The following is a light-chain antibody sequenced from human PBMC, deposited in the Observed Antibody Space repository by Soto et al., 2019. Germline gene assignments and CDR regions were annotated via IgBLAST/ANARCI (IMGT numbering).Light chain of an antibody. CDR1: QDISSS. CDR3: QQRSNWPPA. CDR2: TAS. J-gene: IGKJ5*01. V-gene: IGKV1-9*01. Sequence: DIQLTQSPSFLSASVGARVTITCRASQDISSSLAWYQQKPAKAPKLLIYTASTLQSGVPSRFSGSGSGTEFTLTISSLQPEDFATYYCQQRSNWPPAFGQGTRLEIK.